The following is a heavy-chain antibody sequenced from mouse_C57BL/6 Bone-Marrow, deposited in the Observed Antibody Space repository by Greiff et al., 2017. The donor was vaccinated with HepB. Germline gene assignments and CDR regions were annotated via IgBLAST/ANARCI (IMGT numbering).Heavy chain of an antibody. V-gene: IGHV5-6*01. CDR3: ARHPIYDGYYGFAY. CDR2: ISSGGSYT. CDR1: GFTFSSYG. Sequence: EVQGVESGGDLVKPGGSLKLSCAASGFTFSSYGMSWVRQTPDKRLEWVATISSGGSYTYYPDSVKGRFTISRDNAKNTLYLQMSSLKSEDTAMYYCARHPIYDGYYGFAYWGQGTLVTVSA. J-gene: IGHJ3*01. D-gene: IGHD2-3*01.